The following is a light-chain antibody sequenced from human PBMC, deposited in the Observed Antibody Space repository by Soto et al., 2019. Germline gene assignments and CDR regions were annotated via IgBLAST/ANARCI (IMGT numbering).Light chain of an antibody. CDR3: QKYDSAPT. CDR2: GAS. J-gene: IGKJ1*01. V-gene: IGKV3-15*01. CDR1: QSVSSN. Sequence: EIVMTQSPATLSVSPGERATLSCRASQSVSSNLAWYQQKPGQAPRLLIYGASTRATGIPARFSGSGSGTEFTLTISSLQSEDVATYYCQKYDSAPTFGPGTKVEIK.